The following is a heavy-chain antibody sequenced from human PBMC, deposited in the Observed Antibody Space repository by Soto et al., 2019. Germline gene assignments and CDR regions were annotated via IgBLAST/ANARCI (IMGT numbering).Heavy chain of an antibody. D-gene: IGHD3-22*01. CDR1: GDSISNSRFY. J-gene: IGHJ5*02. CDR3: ARDFFDSSDYTTNWFDP. V-gene: IGHV4-39*01. CDR2: IYHTGNA. Sequence: PSETLSLTWSVSGDSISNSRFYWAWIRQPPGEGLEWIGSIYHTGNAYYNPSLKSRVTISVDTSKNQFSLKLTSVTAADAALYYCARDFFDSSDYTTNWFDPWGQGTLVTVSS.